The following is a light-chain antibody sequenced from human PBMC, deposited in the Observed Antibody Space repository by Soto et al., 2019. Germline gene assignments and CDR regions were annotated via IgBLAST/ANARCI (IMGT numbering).Light chain of an antibody. Sequence: VMTQSPATLSVSPGERASLSCRASQSIGTNLAWYQQKPGQAPRLLIYEASTRDTGIPARFSGSGSGTEFTLTISSLQSEDFAVYYCQQYNDWPPLYTFGQGTKLEIK. J-gene: IGKJ2*01. CDR3: QQYNDWPPLYT. CDR1: QSIGTN. V-gene: IGKV3-15*01. CDR2: EAS.